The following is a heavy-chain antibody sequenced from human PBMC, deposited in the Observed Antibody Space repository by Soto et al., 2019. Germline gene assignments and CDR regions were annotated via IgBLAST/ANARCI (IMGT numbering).Heavy chain of an antibody. CDR1: GGSISSYY. CDR3: ARAGGSGYSGYDGPGILYYYYGMDV. V-gene: IGHV4-59*01. CDR2: IYYSGST. Sequence: SETLSLTCTVSGGSISSYYWSWIRQPPGKGLEWIGYIYYSGSTNYNPSLKSRVTISVDTSKNQFSLKPSSVTAADTAVYYCARAGGSGYSGYDGPGILYYYYGMDVWGQGTTVTVSS. D-gene: IGHD5-12*01. J-gene: IGHJ6*02.